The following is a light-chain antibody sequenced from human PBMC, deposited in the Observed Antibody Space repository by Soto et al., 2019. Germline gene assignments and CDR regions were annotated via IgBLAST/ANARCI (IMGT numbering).Light chain of an antibody. Sequence: QSALTQPRSVSGSPRQSVAISCTGTSSDVGAYNYVSWYQQHPGKAPKLMIYDVTKRPSGVPDRFSGTKSGNTASLTFSGLQAEDEADYYCCAYAGNYVRIFGAGTKLTVL. CDR3: CAYAGNYVRI. V-gene: IGLV2-11*01. CDR1: SSDVGAYNY. J-gene: IGLJ2*01. CDR2: DVT.